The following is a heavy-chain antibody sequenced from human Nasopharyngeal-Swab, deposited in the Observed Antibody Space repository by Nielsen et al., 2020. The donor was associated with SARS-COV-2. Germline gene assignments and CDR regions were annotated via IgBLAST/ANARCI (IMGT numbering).Heavy chain of an antibody. CDR3: AREGLYYDFWSGFDY. V-gene: IGHV1-18*01. CDR2: ISAYNGNT. J-gene: IGHJ4*02. Sequence: WLRQAPGQGFEWMGWISAYNGNTNYAQKLQGRATMTTDTSTSTAYMELRSLRSDDTAVYYCAREGLYYDFWSGFDYWGQGTLVTVSS. D-gene: IGHD3-3*01.